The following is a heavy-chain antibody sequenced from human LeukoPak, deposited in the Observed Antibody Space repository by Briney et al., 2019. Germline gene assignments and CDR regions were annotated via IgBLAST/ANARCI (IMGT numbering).Heavy chain of an antibody. Sequence: GGSLRLSCAASGFTFSSYATHWVRQAPGKGLEWVAVISYDGSNKYYADSVKGRFTISRDNSKNTLYLQMNSLRAEDTAVYYCARGIMAAAFDYWGQGTRVTVSS. CDR1: GFTFSSYA. D-gene: IGHD3-16*01. CDR2: ISYDGSNK. V-gene: IGHV3-30-3*01. J-gene: IGHJ4*02. CDR3: ARGIMAAAFDY.